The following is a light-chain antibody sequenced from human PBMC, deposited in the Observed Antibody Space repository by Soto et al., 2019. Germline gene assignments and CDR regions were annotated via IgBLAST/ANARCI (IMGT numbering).Light chain of an antibody. Sequence: EIVMTQSPATLSVSPGERATLSCRASQSVSSDLAWYQQKPGQAPRLLIYDASTRASGIPARFSGSGSGTEFTLTISSLQSEDFGVYYCQQRNDWPLTFGGGTKVEIK. J-gene: IGKJ4*01. CDR1: QSVSSD. V-gene: IGKV3-15*01. CDR2: DAS. CDR3: QQRNDWPLT.